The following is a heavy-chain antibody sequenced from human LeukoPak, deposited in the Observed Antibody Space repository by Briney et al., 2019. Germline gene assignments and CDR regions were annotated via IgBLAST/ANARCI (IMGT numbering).Heavy chain of an antibody. CDR2: ISYDGSNK. CDR1: GFTFSSYG. Sequence: GGSLRLSCAASGFTFSSYGMHWVRQAPGKGLEWVAVISYDGSNKYYADSVKGRFTISRDNSKNTLYLQMNSLRAEDTAVYYCAKDSGLGIAAAGTYYYYYMDVWGKGTTVTVSS. V-gene: IGHV3-30*18. D-gene: IGHD6-13*01. CDR3: AKDSGLGIAAAGTYYYYYMDV. J-gene: IGHJ6*03.